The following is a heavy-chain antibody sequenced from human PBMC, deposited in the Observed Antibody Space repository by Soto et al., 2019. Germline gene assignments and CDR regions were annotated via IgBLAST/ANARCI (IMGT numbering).Heavy chain of an antibody. CDR1: GGSFSGYY. CDR2: IYYSGST. Sequence: SETLSLTCAVYGGSFSGYYWSWIRQPPGKGLEWIGYIYYSGSTNYNPSLKSRVTISVDTSKNQFSLKLSSVTAADTAVYYCESFTIFGVVIYYWGQGTLVTVSS. J-gene: IGHJ4*02. D-gene: IGHD3-3*01. V-gene: IGHV4-34*01. CDR3: ESFTIFGVVIYY.